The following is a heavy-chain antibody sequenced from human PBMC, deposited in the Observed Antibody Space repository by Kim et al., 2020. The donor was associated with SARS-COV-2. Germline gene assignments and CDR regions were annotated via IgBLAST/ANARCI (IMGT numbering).Heavy chain of an antibody. J-gene: IGHJ6*03. V-gene: IGHV4-34*01. CDR3: ARGGIFGVGRTGYSYYMDV. Sequence: SETLSLTCAVYGGSFSGYYWSWIRQPPGKGLEWIGEINHSGSTNYNPSLKSRVTISVDTSKNQFSLKLSSVTAADTAVYYCARGGIFGVGRTGYSYYMDV. CDR1: GGSFSGYY. D-gene: IGHD3-3*01. CDR2: INHSGST.